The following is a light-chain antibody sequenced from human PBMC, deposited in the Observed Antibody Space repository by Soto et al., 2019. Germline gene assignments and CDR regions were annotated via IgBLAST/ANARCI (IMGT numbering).Light chain of an antibody. CDR2: DVS. CDR1: SSDFGDYNY. V-gene: IGLV2-11*01. J-gene: IGLJ3*02. Sequence: QSALTQPRSVSGSPGQSVTISCTGTSSDFGDYNYVSWYQQHPGKAPKVMIYDVSKRPSGVPDRFSGSKSGNTASLTISGLQAEDEADYYCAAWDDTLNGQVFGGGTQLTVL. CDR3: AAWDDTLNGQV.